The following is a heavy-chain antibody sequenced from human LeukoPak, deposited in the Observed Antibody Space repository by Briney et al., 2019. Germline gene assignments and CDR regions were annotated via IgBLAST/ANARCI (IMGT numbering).Heavy chain of an antibody. CDR3: ARELGRNAFDI. D-gene: IGHD7-27*01. Sequence: ASVKVSCKASGYTFTDNHMYWIRQAPGQGPECMGWIYPNSGGTNYAQKFQGRITMTRDTSISTAYMELSRLTSDDTAIYFCARELGRNAFDIWGQGTMVTVSP. V-gene: IGHV1-2*02. J-gene: IGHJ3*02. CDR2: IYPNSGGT. CDR1: GYTFTDNH.